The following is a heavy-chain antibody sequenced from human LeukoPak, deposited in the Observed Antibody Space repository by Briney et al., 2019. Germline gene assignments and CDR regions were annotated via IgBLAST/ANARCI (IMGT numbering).Heavy chain of an antibody. CDR1: GFIFSSYE. J-gene: IGHJ4*02. CDR3: AKHAAAAGVFDY. D-gene: IGHD6-13*01. Sequence: GGSLRLSCAASGFIFSSYEMNWVRQAPGKGLEWVSAISGSGGSTYYADSVKGRFTISRDNSKNTLYLQMNSLRAEDTAVYYCAKHAAAAGVFDYWGQGTLVTVSS. V-gene: IGHV3-23*01. CDR2: ISGSGGST.